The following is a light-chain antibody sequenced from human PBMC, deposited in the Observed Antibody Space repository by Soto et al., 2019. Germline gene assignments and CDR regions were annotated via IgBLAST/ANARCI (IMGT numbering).Light chain of an antibody. CDR2: DIS. J-gene: IGKJ5*01. V-gene: IGKV3-11*01. Sequence: EFVLTQSPATLSLSPGERGILSCRASQSVAGSLAWYQQKPGQAPRLLIYDISTRAAAIPARFSGSGSGTDFTLTVSSLEPEDFALYYCQQRSNRITFGQGTRL. CDR3: QQRSNRIT. CDR1: QSVAGS.